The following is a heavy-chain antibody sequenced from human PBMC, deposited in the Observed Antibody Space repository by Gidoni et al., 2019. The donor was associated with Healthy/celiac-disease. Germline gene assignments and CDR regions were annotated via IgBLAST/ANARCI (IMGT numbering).Heavy chain of an antibody. V-gene: IGHV4-34*01. CDR2: INHSGST. J-gene: IGHJ3*02. D-gene: IGHD3-10*01. CDR1: GGSFSGYY. Sequence: QVQLQQWGAGMLKPSATLSLTCAVYGGSFSGYYWSWIRQPPGKGLEWLGEINHSGSTNYNPSLKSRVTISVDTSKNQFSLKLSSVTAADTAVYYCQVRGVRWDDAFDIWGQGTMVTVSS. CDR3: QVRGVRWDDAFDI.